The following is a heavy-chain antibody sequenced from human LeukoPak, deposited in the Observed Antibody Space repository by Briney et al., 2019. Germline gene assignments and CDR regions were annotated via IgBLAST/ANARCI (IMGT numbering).Heavy chain of an antibody. CDR2: INHSGST. Sequence: SETLSLTCAVYGGSFSGYYWSWIRQPPGKGLEWIGEINHSGSTNYNPSLKSRVTISVDTSKNQFSLKLSSVTAADTAVYYCARGILGWFDPWGQGTLVTVSS. V-gene: IGHV4-34*01. CDR3: ARGILGWFDP. J-gene: IGHJ5*02. D-gene: IGHD3-16*01. CDR1: GGSFSGYY.